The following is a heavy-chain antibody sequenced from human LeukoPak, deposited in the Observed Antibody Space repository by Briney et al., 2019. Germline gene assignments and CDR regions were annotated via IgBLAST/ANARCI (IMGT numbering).Heavy chain of an antibody. CDR3: AKGMSGSCYSGLHC. D-gene: IGHD2-15*01. CDR1: GFTFSSSA. V-gene: IGHV3-23*01. J-gene: IGHJ4*02. CDR2: ISGSGDST. Sequence: GGSLRLSCAASGFTFSSSAMTWVRPAPGKGLEWVSVISGSGDSTFYADSVKGRFTISRDRSKNTVYLQMNSLRAGDTAIYYCAKGMSGSCYSGLHCWGQGTLVTVSS.